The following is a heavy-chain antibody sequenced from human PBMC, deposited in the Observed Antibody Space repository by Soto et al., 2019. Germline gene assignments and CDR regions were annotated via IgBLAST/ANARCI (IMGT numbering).Heavy chain of an antibody. Sequence: GESQQISYKGPGYKFTIYCLSWERQIHGNGLEWMARIDPSDSYTNYSPSCQGHVTISADKSISTAYLQWGTLKASDTAMYYCARLTLPRRYYYGMDVWGQGTTVTVS. V-gene: IGHV5-10-1*01. CDR2: IDPSDSYT. CDR3: ARLTLPRRYYYGMDV. J-gene: IGHJ6*02. CDR1: GYKFTIYC.